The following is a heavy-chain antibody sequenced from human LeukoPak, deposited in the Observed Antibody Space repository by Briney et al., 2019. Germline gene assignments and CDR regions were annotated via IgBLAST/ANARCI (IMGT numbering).Heavy chain of an antibody. Sequence: GGSLRLSCAASGFTFSSYWMSWVRQAPGKGLEWVSYISSSSSYTNYADSVKGRFTISRDNAKNSLYLQMNSLRAEDTAVYYCAREMAMVRGVRYYYYYGMDVWGKGTTVTVSS. CDR1: GFTFSSYW. V-gene: IGHV3-21*05. CDR2: ISSSSSYT. D-gene: IGHD3-10*01. J-gene: IGHJ6*04. CDR3: AREMAMVRGVRYYYYYGMDV.